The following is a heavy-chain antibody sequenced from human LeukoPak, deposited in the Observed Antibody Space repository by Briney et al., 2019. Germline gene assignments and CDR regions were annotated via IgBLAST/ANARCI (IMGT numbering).Heavy chain of an antibody. D-gene: IGHD3-10*01. CDR3: AVRGVTVDY. CDR1: GGSFSGYY. J-gene: IGHJ4*02. V-gene: IGHV4-34*01. Sequence: SETLSLTCAVYGGSFSGYYWSWIRQPPGKGLEWIGEINHSGSTNYNPSLKSRVTISVDTSKNQFSLKLSSVTAADTAVYYCAVRGVTVDYWGQGTLVTVSS. CDR2: INHSGST.